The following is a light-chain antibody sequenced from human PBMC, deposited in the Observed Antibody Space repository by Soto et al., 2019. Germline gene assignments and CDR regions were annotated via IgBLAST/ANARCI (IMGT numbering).Light chain of an antibody. V-gene: IGKV1D-12*01. CDR3: QQAHSYPHT. CDR2: AAS. Sequence: DIQMTQSPSSVSASVGDRVTITCRASQTISSWLAWYQQKPGKAPKLLIYAASSLHSGAPSRFSGSGSGTDFTLTIRSLQPEDVATYFCQQAHSYPHTFGQGTKLEIK. J-gene: IGKJ2*01. CDR1: QTISSW.